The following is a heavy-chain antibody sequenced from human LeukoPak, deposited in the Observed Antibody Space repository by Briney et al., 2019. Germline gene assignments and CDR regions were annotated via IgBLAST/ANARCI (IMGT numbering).Heavy chain of an antibody. CDR3: ASLHDDYGGP. J-gene: IGHJ4*02. Sequence: SVKVSCEASGGTFSSYAISWVRQAPGQGLEWMGRIIPILGIANYAQKFQGRVTITADKSTSTAYMELSSLRSEDTAVYYCASLHDDYGGPWGQGTLVTVSS. V-gene: IGHV1-69*04. CDR2: IIPILGIA. D-gene: IGHD4-17*01. CDR1: GGTFSSYA.